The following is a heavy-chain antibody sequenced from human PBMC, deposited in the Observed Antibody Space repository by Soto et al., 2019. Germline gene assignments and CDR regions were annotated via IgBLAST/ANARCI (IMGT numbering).Heavy chain of an antibody. CDR3: ARGDLKFGQLLPNPLTY. Sequence: SETLSLTCTVSGGSISSSSYYWGWIRQPPGKGLEWIGSIYYSGSTYYNPSLKSRVTISVGTSKNQFSLKLSSVTAADTAVYYCARGDLKFGQLLPNPLTYWGRGTLVTVSS. D-gene: IGHD3-10*01. V-gene: IGHV4-39*01. J-gene: IGHJ4*02. CDR1: GGSISSSSYY. CDR2: IYYSGST.